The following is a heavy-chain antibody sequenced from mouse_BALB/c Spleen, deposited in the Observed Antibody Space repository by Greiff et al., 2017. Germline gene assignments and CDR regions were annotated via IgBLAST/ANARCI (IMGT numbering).Heavy chain of an antibody. V-gene: IGHV2-9*02. Sequence: VQLVESGPGLVAPSQSLSITCTVSGFSLTSYGVHWVRQPPGKGLEWLGVIWAGGSTNYNSALMSRLSISKDNSKSQVFLKMNSLQTDDTAMYYCARDWGTTATYYFDYWGQGTTLTVSS. D-gene: IGHD1-2*01. CDR1: GFSLTSYG. CDR2: IWAGGST. J-gene: IGHJ2*01. CDR3: ARDWGTTATYYFDY.